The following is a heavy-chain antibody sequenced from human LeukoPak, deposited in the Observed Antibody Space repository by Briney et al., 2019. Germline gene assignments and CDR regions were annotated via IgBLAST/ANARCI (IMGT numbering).Heavy chain of an antibody. J-gene: IGHJ4*02. Sequence: GGSLRLSCAASGFTFSNHWMHWVRQAPGKGLVWVSRITSDGSSTTYADSVKGRFTISRDNAKNTLYLQMNNLRAEDTAVYYCARDYRTSMDYSGQGTLVTVSS. D-gene: IGHD2-2*01. CDR3: ARDYRTSMDY. CDR2: ITSDGSST. V-gene: IGHV3-74*01. CDR1: GFTFSNHW.